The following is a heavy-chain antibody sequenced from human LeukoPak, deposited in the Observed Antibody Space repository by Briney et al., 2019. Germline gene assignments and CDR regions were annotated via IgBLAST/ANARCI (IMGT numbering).Heavy chain of an antibody. Sequence: GGSLRLSCAASGFTFSSYSMNWVRQAPGKGLEWVSSISSSSSYIYYADSVKGRFTISRDNAKNSLYLQMNSLRAEDTALYYCARAYCSSTSCSFDYWGQGSLVTVSS. V-gene: IGHV3-21*01. J-gene: IGHJ4*02. CDR3: ARAYCSSTSCSFDY. CDR1: GFTFSSYS. CDR2: ISSSSSYI. D-gene: IGHD2-2*01.